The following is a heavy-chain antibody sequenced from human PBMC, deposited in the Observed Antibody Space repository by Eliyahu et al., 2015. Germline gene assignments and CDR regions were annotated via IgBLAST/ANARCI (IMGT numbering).Heavy chain of an antibody. D-gene: IGHD6-6*01. V-gene: IGHV3-7*01. CDR2: IKQDGSEK. Sequence: EVQLVESGGGLVQPGGSLXLSCAASGXTFSSYWMSWVRQAPGKGLEWVANIKQDGSEKYYVDSVKGRFTISRDNAKNSLYLQMNSLRAEDTAVYYCARGFFSSYFDYWGQGTLVTVSS. J-gene: IGHJ4*02. CDR1: GXTFSSYW. CDR3: ARGFFSSYFDY.